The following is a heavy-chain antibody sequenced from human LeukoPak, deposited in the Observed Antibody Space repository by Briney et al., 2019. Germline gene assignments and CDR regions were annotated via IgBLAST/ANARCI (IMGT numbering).Heavy chain of an antibody. CDR2: INANSGAT. CDR1: GYTFADYF. Sequence: GASVKVSCKTSGYTFADYFIHWVRQAPGQGLEWMGRINANSGATEYQQKFQGRVTMTRDTSISTAYVEVNWLISDDTAIYYCARDVSSTPNWEFVYWGQGTLVTVSS. V-gene: IGHV1-2*06. CDR3: ARDVSSTPNWEFVY. D-gene: IGHD1-26*01. J-gene: IGHJ4*02.